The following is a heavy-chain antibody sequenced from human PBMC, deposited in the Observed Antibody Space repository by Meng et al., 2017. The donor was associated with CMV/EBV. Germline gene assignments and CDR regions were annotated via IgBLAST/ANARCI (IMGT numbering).Heavy chain of an antibody. CDR3: ARDLESLYYYYGMDV. CDR2: ISSSSSYI. D-gene: IGHD3-3*01. Sequence: GESLKISCAASGFTFSSYSMNWARQAPGKGLEWVSSISSSSSYIYYADSVKGRFTISRDNAKNSLYLQMNGLRAEDTAVYYCARDLESLYYYYGMDVWGQGTTVTVSS. CDR1: GFTFSSYS. J-gene: IGHJ6*02. V-gene: IGHV3-21*01.